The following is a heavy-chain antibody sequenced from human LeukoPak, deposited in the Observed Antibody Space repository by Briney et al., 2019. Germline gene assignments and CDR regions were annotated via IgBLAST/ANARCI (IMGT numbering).Heavy chain of an antibody. V-gene: IGHV1-8*01. J-gene: IGHJ5*02. Sequence: ASVKVSCKASGYTFTSYDINWVRQAIGQGLEWMGWMNPNSGNTGYAQKFQGRVTMTRNTSISTAYMELSSLRSEDTAVYYCARGIYCSSTSCRQSASWGQGTLVTVSS. CDR2: MNPNSGNT. CDR1: GYTFTSYD. D-gene: IGHD2-2*01. CDR3: ARGIYCSSTSCRQSAS.